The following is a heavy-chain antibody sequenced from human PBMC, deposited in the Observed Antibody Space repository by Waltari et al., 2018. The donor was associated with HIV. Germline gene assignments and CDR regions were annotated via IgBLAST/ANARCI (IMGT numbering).Heavy chain of an antibody. V-gene: IGHV1-8*01. CDR2: MNPNRGNT. Sequence: QVQLVQSGAEVKKPGASVKVSCKASGYTFSTYDINWVRQATGQGLEWMGWMNPNRGNTGYAQKFQGRVNMTRNSSIRTAYMELSSLRSDDTAVYYCSRGLHCTATSCLLYHGMDVWGQGTAVSVSS. CDR1: GYTFSTYD. J-gene: IGHJ6*02. D-gene: IGHD2-2*01. CDR3: SRGLHCTATSCLLYHGMDV.